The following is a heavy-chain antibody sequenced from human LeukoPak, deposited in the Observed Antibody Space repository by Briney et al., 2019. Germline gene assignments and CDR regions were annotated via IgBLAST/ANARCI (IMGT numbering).Heavy chain of an antibody. D-gene: IGHD3-10*01. V-gene: IGHV3-64D*06. CDR1: GFTFSSYA. J-gene: IGHJ4*02. CDR2: ISSNGGIT. Sequence: GGSLRLSCSASGFTFSSYAMHWVRQAPGKGLEYVSAISSNGGITYYADSVKGRFTISRDSSKNTLHLQMSSLRAEDTAVYYCVKDLSISMVRGVTLFDYWGQGTLVTVSS. CDR3: VKDLSISMVRGVTLFDY.